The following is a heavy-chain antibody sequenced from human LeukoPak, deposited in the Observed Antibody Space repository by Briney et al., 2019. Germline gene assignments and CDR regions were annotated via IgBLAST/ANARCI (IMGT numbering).Heavy chain of an antibody. Sequence: PGGSLRLSCAASGFTFSSYSMNWVRQAPGKGLEWVSSISSSSSYIYYADSVKGRFAISRDNSKNTLFLQMNNLRAEDTAVYYCARDFPDFDYWGQGTPVTVSS. CDR3: ARDFPDFDY. D-gene: IGHD2/OR15-2a*01. CDR2: ISSSSSYI. V-gene: IGHV3-21*04. CDR1: GFTFSSYS. J-gene: IGHJ4*02.